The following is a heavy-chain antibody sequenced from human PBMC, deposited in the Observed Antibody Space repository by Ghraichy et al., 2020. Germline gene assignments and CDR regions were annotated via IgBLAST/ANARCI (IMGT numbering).Heavy chain of an antibody. CDR1: GFTFSYYE. Sequence: GGSLRLSCAASGFTFSYYEINWVRQAPGKGLEWVSYISSSGRTVYYADSVQGRFTISRDNAKNSLYLQMNSLRAEDTAVYYCARDRHFDEARAGDYYAMDVWGQGTTVTVSS. CDR2: ISSSGRTV. D-gene: IGHD2-21*01. CDR3: ARDRHFDEARAGDYYAMDV. V-gene: IGHV3-48*03. J-gene: IGHJ6*02.